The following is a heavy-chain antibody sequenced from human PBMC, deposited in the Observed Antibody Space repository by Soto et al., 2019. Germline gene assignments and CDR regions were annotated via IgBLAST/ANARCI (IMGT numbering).Heavy chain of an antibody. CDR2: IYHSGGT. D-gene: IGHD4-4*01. CDR3: ARRSQITTFDY. CDR1: GGSISSGGYS. Sequence: SETLSLTCAVSGGSISSGGYSWSWIRQPPGKGLEWIGYIYHSGGTYYNPSLKSRVTISVERSKNQFSLNLSSVTAADTAVYYCARRSQITTFDYWGQGTLVTVSS. J-gene: IGHJ4*02. V-gene: IGHV4-30-2*01.